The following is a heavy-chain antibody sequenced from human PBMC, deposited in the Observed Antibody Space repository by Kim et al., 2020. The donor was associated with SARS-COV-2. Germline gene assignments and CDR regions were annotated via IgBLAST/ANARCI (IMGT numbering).Heavy chain of an antibody. J-gene: IGHJ2*01. CDR3: ARVRGGWYLDL. CDR2: TT. D-gene: IGHD3-10*01. Sequence: TTYYADSVKGRVTLSRDNAKNSLYLQMSSLRAEDTAVYYCARVRGGWYLDLWGRGTLVTVSS. V-gene: IGHV3-11*04.